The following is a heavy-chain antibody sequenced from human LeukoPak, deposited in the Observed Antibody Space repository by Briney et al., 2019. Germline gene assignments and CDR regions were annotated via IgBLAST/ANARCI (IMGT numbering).Heavy chain of an antibody. J-gene: IGHJ4*02. CDR1: GFSFSSYS. CDR3: ARGVDTAMAIDY. CDR2: ISSTSSYI. V-gene: IGHV3-21*01. Sequence: KTGGSLRLSCAASGFSFSSYSMNWVRQVPGKGLEWVSSISSTSSYIRYPDSVMGRFTISRDNAKNSLYLQMNRLRAEDTAVYYGARGVDTAMAIDYWGQGTQVTVSS. D-gene: IGHD5-18*01.